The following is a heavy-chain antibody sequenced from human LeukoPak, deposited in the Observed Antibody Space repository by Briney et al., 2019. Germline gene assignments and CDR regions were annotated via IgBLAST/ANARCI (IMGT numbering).Heavy chain of an antibody. CDR1: GGSISRSSYY. CDR2: IYYSGST. D-gene: IGHD4-17*01. CDR3: ARHEVSTVTKGGYYFNY. V-gene: IGHV4-39*01. J-gene: IGHJ4*02. Sequence: SETLSLTCTVSGGSISRSSYYWGWIRQPPGKGLVWIGSIYYSGSTYYNPSLKSRVTISVDTSKNQFSLKVTSVTAADTAIYYCARHEVSTVTKGGYYFNYWGQGSLVTVSS.